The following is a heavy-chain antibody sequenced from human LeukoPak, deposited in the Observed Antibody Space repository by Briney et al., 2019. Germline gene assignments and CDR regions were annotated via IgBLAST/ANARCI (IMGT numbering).Heavy chain of an antibody. Sequence: RGSLRLSCAASGFTFSSYSMNWVRQAPGKGLEWVSYISSSSSTIYYADSVKGRFTISRDNAKNSLYLQMNSLRAEDTAVYYCARDYSSTSCYTGRCWGQGTLVTVSS. V-gene: IGHV3-48*01. J-gene: IGHJ4*02. CDR3: ARDYSSTSCYTGRC. CDR2: ISSSSSTI. D-gene: IGHD2-2*02. CDR1: GFTFSSYS.